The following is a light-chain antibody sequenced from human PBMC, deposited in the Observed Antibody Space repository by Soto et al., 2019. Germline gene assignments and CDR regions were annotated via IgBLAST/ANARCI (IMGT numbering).Light chain of an antibody. CDR1: SSNIGSNT. CDR2: SDD. CDR3: ALWDDSLNGWV. J-gene: IGLJ3*02. V-gene: IGLV1-44*01. Sequence: QSVLTQPPSASGTPGQRVTISCSGSSSNIGSNTVNWYQQLPGTAPRLLIYSDDQRPSGVPDRFSGSKSGTSASLAISGPQSEDEADYYCALWDDSLNGWVFGGGTKLPVL.